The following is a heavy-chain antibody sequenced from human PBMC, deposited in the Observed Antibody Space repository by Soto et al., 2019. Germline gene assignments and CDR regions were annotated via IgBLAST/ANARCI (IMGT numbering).Heavy chain of an antibody. V-gene: IGHV1-58*02. CDR3: AADHGAIFGVVYQFDY. J-gene: IGHJ4*02. CDR2: IVVGSGNT. Sequence: QMQLVQSGPEVKKPGTSVKVSCKASGFTFTSSAMQWVRQARGQRLEWIGWIVVGSGNTNYAQKFQERGTITRDMSTSTAYMELSSLRSEDTAVYYCAADHGAIFGVVYQFDYWGQGTLVTVSS. D-gene: IGHD3-3*01. CDR1: GFTFTSSA.